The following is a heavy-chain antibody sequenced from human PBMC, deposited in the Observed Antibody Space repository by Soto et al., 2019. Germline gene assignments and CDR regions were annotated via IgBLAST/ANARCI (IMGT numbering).Heavy chain of an antibody. CDR2: IIPILGIA. CDR1: GGTFSSYT. V-gene: IGHV1-69*08. J-gene: IGHJ1*01. D-gene: IGHD5-12*01. Sequence: QVQLVQSGAEVKKPGSSVKVSCKASGGTFSSYTISWVREAPGQGLEWMGRIIPILGIANYAQKFQGRVTITADKSTSTAYMELSSLRSEDTAVYYCAREYSGYKEVAGTLYFQHWGQGTLVTVSS. CDR3: AREYSGYKEVAGTLYFQH.